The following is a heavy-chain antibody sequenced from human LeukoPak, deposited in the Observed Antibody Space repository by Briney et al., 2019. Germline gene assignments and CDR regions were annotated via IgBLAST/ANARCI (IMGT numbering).Heavy chain of an antibody. CDR1: GFTFSSYA. D-gene: IGHD6-13*01. CDR3: ARDRQYSSSWLYFDY. V-gene: IGHV3-30-3*01. CDR2: ISYDGSNK. J-gene: IGHJ4*02. Sequence: GGSLRLSCAASGFTFSSYAMHWVRQAPGKGLEWVAVISYDGSNKYYADSVEGRFTISRDNSKNTLYLQMNSLRAEDTAVYYCARDRQYSSSWLYFDYWGQGTLVTVSS.